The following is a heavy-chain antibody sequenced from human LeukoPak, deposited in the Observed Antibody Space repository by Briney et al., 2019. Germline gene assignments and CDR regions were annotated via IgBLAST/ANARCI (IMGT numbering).Heavy chain of an antibody. CDR2: IKQDGSEK. Sequence: GGSLRLSCAASGFTFSSYWMSWVRQAPGKELEWVANIKQDGSEKYYVDSVKGRFTISRDNAKNSLYLQMNSLRAEDTAVYYCARDLQYYDFWSGAHHPYYFDYWGQGTLVTVSS. V-gene: IGHV3-7*01. CDR1: GFTFSSYW. J-gene: IGHJ4*02. CDR3: ARDLQYYDFWSGAHHPYYFDY. D-gene: IGHD3-3*01.